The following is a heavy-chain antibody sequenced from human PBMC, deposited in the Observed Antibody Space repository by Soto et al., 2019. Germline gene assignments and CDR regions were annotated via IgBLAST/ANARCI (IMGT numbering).Heavy chain of an antibody. V-gene: IGHV3-23*01. Sequence: EVHLLESGGGSVPPGGSLRLSCAASGFPFRDHGLAWVRQAPGKGLDWVSAITGNGDHTFHAAAVRGRFTTSRDPSKAPLYLQMDHLTPDDTAVSSCGHGGNFECWGQWALVTLSS. CDR1: GFPFRDHG. J-gene: IGHJ4*02. CDR2: ITGNGDHT. CDR3: GHGGNFEC. D-gene: IGHD2-15*01.